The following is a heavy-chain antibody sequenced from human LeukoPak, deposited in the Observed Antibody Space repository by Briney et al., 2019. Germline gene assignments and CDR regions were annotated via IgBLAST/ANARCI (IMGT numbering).Heavy chain of an antibody. CDR3: AAYYDSSGYHLY. J-gene: IGHJ4*02. CDR2: IWYDGSNK. V-gene: IGHV3-33*01. Sequence: GRSLRLSCAASGFTFSSYGMHWVRQAPGKGLEWVAVIWYDGSNKYYADSVKGRFTISRDNSKNTLYLQMNSLRAEDTAVYYCAAYYDSSGYHLYWGQGTLVTVSS. CDR1: GFTFSSYG. D-gene: IGHD3-22*01.